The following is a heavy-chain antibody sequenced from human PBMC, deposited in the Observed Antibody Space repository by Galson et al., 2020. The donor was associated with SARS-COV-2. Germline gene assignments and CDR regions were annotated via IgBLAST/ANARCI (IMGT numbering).Heavy chain of an antibody. V-gene: IGHV2-5*02. CDR3: ARRGVNINALDI. Sequence: SGPTLVKPRQTLTLTCTFSGFSLSTSGVGVGWIRQPPGKALEWLALIYWDDDKRYSPSLKSRLTITKDTSKNQVVLTMTNMDPVDTATYYCARRGVNINALDIWGQGTMVTVSS. D-gene: IGHD3-10*01. CDR1: GFSLSTSGVG. J-gene: IGHJ3*02. CDR2: IYWDDDK.